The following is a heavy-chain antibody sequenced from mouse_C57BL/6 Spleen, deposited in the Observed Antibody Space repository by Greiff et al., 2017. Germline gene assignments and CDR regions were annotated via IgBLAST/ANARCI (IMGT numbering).Heavy chain of an antibody. CDR3: ATLGRDYAMDY. V-gene: IGHV2-6*01. CDR2: IWGVGST. D-gene: IGHD4-1*01. J-gene: IGHJ4*01. CDR1: GFSLTSYG. Sequence: VQRVESGPGLVAPSQSLSITCTVSGFSLTSYGVDWVRQSPGKGLEWLGVIWGVGSTNYNSALKSRLGISKDNSKSQVFLKMNRLHTDDTAMYYCATLGRDYAMDYWGQGTSVTASS.